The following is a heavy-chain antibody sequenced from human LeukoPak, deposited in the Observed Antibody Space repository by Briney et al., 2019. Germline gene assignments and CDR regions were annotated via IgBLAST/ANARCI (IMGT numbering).Heavy chain of an antibody. V-gene: IGHV4-4*08. J-gene: IGHJ6*03. Sequence: SETLSLTCTVSGGSISSYYWNWIRQPPGKGLEWIGRIYTSGSTNYNPSLKSRVTISVDTSKNQFSLKLSSVTAADTAVYYCARDFLTSGYSSSWYFKSYYMDVWGKGTTVTVSS. CDR1: GGSISSYY. CDR3: ARDFLTSGYSSSWYFKSYYMDV. D-gene: IGHD6-13*01. CDR2: IYTSGST.